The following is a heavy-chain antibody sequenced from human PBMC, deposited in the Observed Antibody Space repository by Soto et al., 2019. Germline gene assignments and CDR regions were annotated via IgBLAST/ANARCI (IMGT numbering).Heavy chain of an antibody. Sequence: QVQLVQSGAEVKKPGSSVKVSCKASGGTFSNYAINWVRQAPGQGLEWMGGIIPIFGTGNYAQKFQGRVTITADESTSTAYLDLSGLRPEDTAVYYCARPVEMATISRSYLFYWGKGTLVTVSS. J-gene: IGHJ4*02. CDR2: IIPIFGTG. D-gene: IGHD5-12*01. CDR3: ARPVEMATISRSYLFY. CDR1: GGTFSNYA. V-gene: IGHV1-69*01.